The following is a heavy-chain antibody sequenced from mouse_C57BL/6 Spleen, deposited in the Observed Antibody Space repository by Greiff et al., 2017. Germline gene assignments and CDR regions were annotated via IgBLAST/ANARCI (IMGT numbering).Heavy chain of an antibody. CDR2: IDPENGDT. J-gene: IGHJ4*01. CDR3: TKGKPMPDYYAMDY. V-gene: IGHV14-4*01. CDR1: GFNIKDDY. Sequence: EVQVVESGAELVRPGASVKLSCTASGFNIKDDYMHWVKQRPEQGLEWIGWIDPENGDTEYASKFQGKATITADTSSNTAYLQLSSLTSEDTAVYYCTKGKPMPDYYAMDYWGQGTSVTVSS.